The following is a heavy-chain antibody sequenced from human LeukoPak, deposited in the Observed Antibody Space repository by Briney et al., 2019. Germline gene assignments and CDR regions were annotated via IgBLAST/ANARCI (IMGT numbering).Heavy chain of an antibody. V-gene: IGHV4-31*03. CDR2: IYYSGTT. CDR1: GGSISSGGYY. CDR3: AREPLRLVAAGTPY. J-gene: IGHJ4*02. Sequence: SETLSLTCTVSGGSISSGGYYWSWIRQHPGKGLEWIGYIYYSGTTYYNPSLKSRVTISVDTSKNQFSLKLSSVTAADTAVYYCAREPLRLVAAGTPYWGQGTLVTVSS. D-gene: IGHD6-13*01.